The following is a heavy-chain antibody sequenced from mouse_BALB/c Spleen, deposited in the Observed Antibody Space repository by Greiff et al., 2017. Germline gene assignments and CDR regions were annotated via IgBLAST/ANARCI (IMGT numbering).Heavy chain of an antibody. CDR3: TRSRPDY. Sequence: QVQLQQSGAELVRPGASVTLSCKASGYTFTDYEMHWVKQTPVHGLEWIGAIDPETGGTAYNQKFKGKATLTADKSSSTAYMELRSLTSEDSAVYYCTRSRPDYWGQGTTLTVSS. V-gene: IGHV1-15*01. CDR1: GYTFTDYE. J-gene: IGHJ2*01. CDR2: IDPETGGT.